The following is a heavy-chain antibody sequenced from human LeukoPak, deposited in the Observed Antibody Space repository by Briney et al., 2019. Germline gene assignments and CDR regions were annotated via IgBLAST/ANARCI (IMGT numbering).Heavy chain of an antibody. Sequence: ASVKVSCKVSGYTLTELSMHWVRQAPGKGLEWMGGFDPEDGETIYAQKFQGRVTMTEDTSTDTAYMELSSLRSEDTAVYYCATLDYGSGSYFEYYFDYWGQGTLVTVSS. V-gene: IGHV1-24*01. CDR3: ATLDYGSGSYFEYYFDY. J-gene: IGHJ4*02. CDR2: FDPEDGET. CDR1: GYTLTELS. D-gene: IGHD3-10*01.